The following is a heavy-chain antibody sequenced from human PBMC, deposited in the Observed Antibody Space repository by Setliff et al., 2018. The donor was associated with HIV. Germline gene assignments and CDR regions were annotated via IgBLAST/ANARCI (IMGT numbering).Heavy chain of an antibody. CDR3: ARVGEMATIGYSYYYMDV. D-gene: IGHD5-12*01. J-gene: IGHJ6*03. CDR2: IIPMFGTT. Sequence: SVKVSCKASGVTFRRFAFSRVRQAPGQGLEWMGGIIPMFGTTNYAQKFQGRVTITADESTSTVYMELTSLRFEDTAVYYCARVGEMATIGYSYYYMDVWGKGTTVTVSS. V-gene: IGHV1-69*13. CDR1: GVTFRRFA.